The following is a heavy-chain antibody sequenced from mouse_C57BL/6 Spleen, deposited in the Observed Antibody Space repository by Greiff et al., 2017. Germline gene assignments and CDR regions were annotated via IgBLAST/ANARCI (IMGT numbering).Heavy chain of an antibody. CDR1: GYAFSSSW. Sequence: QVQLQQSGPELVKPGASVKISCKASGYAFSSSWMNWVKQRPGKGLEWIGRIYPGDGDTKYNGKFKGKATLTADKSSSTAYMQLSSLTSEDSAVYFCATAQTYAMDYWGQGTSVTVSS. CDR3: ATAQTYAMDY. CDR2: IYPGDGDT. V-gene: IGHV1-82*01. J-gene: IGHJ4*01.